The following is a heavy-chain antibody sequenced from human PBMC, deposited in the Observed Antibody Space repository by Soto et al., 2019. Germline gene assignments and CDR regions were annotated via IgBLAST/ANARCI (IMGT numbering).Heavy chain of an antibody. CDR3: ARGYCTNGVCSYFDL. Sequence: QVQLVESGGGVVQPGGSLRLSCEASGFMFSTYGMHWVRQAPGKGLEWVAMIWYDGSYKYYADSVKGRFTMSRDNSKNMVYVEMNRLRAEDTAVYYCARGYCTNGVCSYFDLGGQGTLVTVSS. CDR2: IWYDGSYK. V-gene: IGHV3-33*01. J-gene: IGHJ4*02. CDR1: GFMFSTYG. D-gene: IGHD2-8*01.